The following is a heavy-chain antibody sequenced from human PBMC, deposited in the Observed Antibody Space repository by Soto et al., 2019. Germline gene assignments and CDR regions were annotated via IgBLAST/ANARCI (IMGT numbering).Heavy chain of an antibody. CDR1: GYSFTSYW. Sequence: PGESLKISCKGSGYSFTSYWIGWVRQMPGKGLEWMGIIYPGDSDTRYSPSFQGQVTISADKSISTAYLQWSSLKASDTAMYYCARGYYDSSGYSDLGAFDIWGQWTMVTVSS. CDR2: IYPGDSDT. D-gene: IGHD3-22*01. J-gene: IGHJ3*02. CDR3: ARGYYDSSGYSDLGAFDI. V-gene: IGHV5-51*01.